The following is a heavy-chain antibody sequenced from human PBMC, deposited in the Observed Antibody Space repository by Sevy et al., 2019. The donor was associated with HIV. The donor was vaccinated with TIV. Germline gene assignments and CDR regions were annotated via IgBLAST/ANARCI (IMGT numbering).Heavy chain of an antibody. CDR1: GFRFNIYV. D-gene: IGHD5-12*01. V-gene: IGHV3-48*03. CDR3: VRGRAMIIYD. J-gene: IGHJ4*02. CDR2: ISSSGSPI. Sequence: GGSLRLSCAASGFRFNIYVMNWVRQAPGKGLEWVSCISSSGSPIYYADSVKGRFTISRDNAKSSLYLQMNSLRAEDTAVYYCVRGRAMIIYDWGQGTLVTVSS.